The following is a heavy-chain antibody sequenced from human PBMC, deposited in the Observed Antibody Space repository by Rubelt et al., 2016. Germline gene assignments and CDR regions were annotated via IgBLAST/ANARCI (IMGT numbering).Heavy chain of an antibody. D-gene: IGHD6-19*01. CDR1: GYTFPSYG. CDR3: AGNKIGSVWYDY. CDR2: ISAYNGNT. Sequence: QVQLVQSVPEVKKPGASVKVSCRASGYTFPSYGISWVRQAPGQGLEWMGWISAYNGNTTYATKFQGRVTMTTDTSTGTVDLWMRCLGPDDTAVDYWAGNKIGSVWYDYWGQGTLVTFSS. J-gene: IGHJ4*02. V-gene: IGHV1-18*01.